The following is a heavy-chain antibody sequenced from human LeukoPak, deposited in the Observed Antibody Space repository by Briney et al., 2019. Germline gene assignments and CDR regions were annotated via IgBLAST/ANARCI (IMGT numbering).Heavy chain of an antibody. CDR2: IYYSGST. D-gene: IGHD5-12*01. CDR3: ARGSDSGYEWFDY. J-gene: IGHJ4*02. V-gene: IGHV4-31*03. CDR1: GGSISSGGYY. Sequence: SQTLSLTCTVSGGSISSGGYYWSWIRQHPGKGLEWIGYIYYSGSTYYNPSLKSRVTISVDTSKNQFSLKLSSVTAADTAVYYCARGSDSGYEWFDYWGQGTLVTVSS.